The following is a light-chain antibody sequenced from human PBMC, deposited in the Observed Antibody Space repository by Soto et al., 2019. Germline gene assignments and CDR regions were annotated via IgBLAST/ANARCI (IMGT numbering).Light chain of an antibody. CDR3: SAYAGSSTYVV. CDR1: SSDVGGYKY. V-gene: IGLV2-14*01. CDR2: DVS. J-gene: IGLJ2*01. Sequence: QSALTQPASVSGSPGQSITISCTGTSSDVGGYKYVSWYQQHPGKAPKLMIYDVSNRPSGISNRFSGSKSGNTATLTISGLQAEDEADYYCSAYAGSSTYVVFGGGTKLTVL.